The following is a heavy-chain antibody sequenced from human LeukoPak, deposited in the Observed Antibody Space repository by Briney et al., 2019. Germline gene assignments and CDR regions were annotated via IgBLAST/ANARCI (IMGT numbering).Heavy chain of an antibody. V-gene: IGHV3-66*02. Sequence: GGSLRLSCAASGFTFSSYAMSWVRQAPGKGLEWVSVIYSGGSTYYADSVKGRFTISRDNSKNTLYLQMNSLRAEDTAVYYCARVRAPLRAYGSGSYPDYWGQGTLVTVSS. D-gene: IGHD3-10*01. CDR2: IYSGGST. CDR3: ARVRAPLRAYGSGSYPDY. CDR1: GFTFSSYA. J-gene: IGHJ4*02.